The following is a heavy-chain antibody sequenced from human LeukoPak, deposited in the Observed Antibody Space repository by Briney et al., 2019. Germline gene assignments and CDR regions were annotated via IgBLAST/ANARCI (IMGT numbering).Heavy chain of an antibody. CDR1: GGSISTYY. CDR2: IYHSGST. D-gene: IGHD5-12*01. J-gene: IGHJ4*02. CDR3: ARGGGYASPIGY. V-gene: IGHV4-59*01. Sequence: TSGTLSLTCTLSGGSISTYYWSWIRQPPGKGLEWIGYIYHSGSTNYNPSLKSRVTISVDTSKNQFSLKLSSVTAADTAVYYCARGGGYASPIGYWGQGALVTVSS.